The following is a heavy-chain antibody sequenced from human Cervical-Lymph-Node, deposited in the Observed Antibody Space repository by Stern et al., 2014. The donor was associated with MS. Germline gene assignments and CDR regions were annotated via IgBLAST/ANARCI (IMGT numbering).Heavy chain of an antibody. CDR2: IIPIFGTA. J-gene: IGHJ6*02. D-gene: IGHD3-9*01. CDR1: GGTFSSYA. CDR3: ARTIDWLGYYYYGMDV. Sequence: QVQLVESGAEVKKPGSSVKVSCKASGGTFSSYAISWVRQAPGQGLEWMGGIIPIFGTANYAQKFQGRVTITADKSTSTAYMELSSLRSEDTAVYYCARTIDWLGYYYYGMDVWGQGTTVTVSS. V-gene: IGHV1-69*06.